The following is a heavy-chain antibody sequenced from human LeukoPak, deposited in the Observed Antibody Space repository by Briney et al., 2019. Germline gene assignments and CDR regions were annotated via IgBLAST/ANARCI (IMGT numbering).Heavy chain of an antibody. Sequence: SVKVSCKASGGTFSSYAISWVRQDPGQGLEWMGGIIPIFGTANYAQKFQGRVTITADKSTSTVYMELSSLRSEDTAVYYCARVAGSYYYYYYMDVWGKGTTVTVSS. D-gene: IGHD3-10*01. CDR2: IIPIFGTA. CDR1: GGTFSSYA. V-gene: IGHV1-69*06. J-gene: IGHJ6*03. CDR3: ARVAGSYYYYYYMDV.